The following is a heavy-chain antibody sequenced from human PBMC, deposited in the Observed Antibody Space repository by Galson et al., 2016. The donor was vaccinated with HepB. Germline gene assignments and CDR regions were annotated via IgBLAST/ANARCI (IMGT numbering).Heavy chain of an antibody. CDR1: GYTFTNYG. Sequence: SVKVSCKASGYTFTNYGITWVRQAPGQGLEWMGWISAYNGHTVYAQKVQARVTVTTDTSTSTAYMELRSLRSDDTAVYYCARDYIAVAAFHDGVDVWGQGTLVTVSS. J-gene: IGHJ6*02. V-gene: IGHV1-18*01. CDR3: ARDYIAVAAFHDGVDV. D-gene: IGHD6-19*01. CDR2: ISAYNGHT.